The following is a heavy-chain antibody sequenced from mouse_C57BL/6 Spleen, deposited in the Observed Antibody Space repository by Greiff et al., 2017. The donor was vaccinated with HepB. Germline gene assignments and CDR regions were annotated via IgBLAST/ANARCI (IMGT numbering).Heavy chain of an antibody. CDR1: GYTFTSYW. CDR3: ARYDYDPYWYFDV. V-gene: IGHV1-59*01. Sequence: QVQLQQPGAELVRPGTSVKLSCKASGYTFTSYWMHWVKQRPGQGLEWIGVIDPSDSYTNYNQKFKGKATLTVDTSSSTAYMQISRLTSEDSAVYYCARYDYDPYWYFDVWGTGTTVTVSS. J-gene: IGHJ1*03. D-gene: IGHD2-4*01. CDR2: IDPSDSYT.